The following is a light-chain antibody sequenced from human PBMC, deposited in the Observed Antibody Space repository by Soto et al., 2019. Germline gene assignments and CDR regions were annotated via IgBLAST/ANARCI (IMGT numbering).Light chain of an antibody. V-gene: IGKV1-27*01. CDR3: QKYNSAPLT. J-gene: IGKJ4*01. CDR1: QGIAPY. Sequence: DVQMTQSPSSRSAFVGDRVTITCRASQGIAPYLAWFQQKPGEVTKLLIYATSTLQSGVPSRFSGSGSGTDFTLTINSLQPEDVGTYYCQKYNSAPLTFGGGTKVEIK. CDR2: ATS.